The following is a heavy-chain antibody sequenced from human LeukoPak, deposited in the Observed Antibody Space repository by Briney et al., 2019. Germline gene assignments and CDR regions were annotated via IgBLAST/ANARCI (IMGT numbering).Heavy chain of an antibody. CDR2: VYSSGSP. D-gene: IGHD6-13*01. CDR3: AGMAAGVTHAFDI. Sequence: SETLSLTCTVSGGSIRSYYWSWIRQPAGKGLEWIGRVYSSGSPNYNPSLKSRVTMSVDTSKKQVSLKLNSMTAADTAVYYCAGMAAGVTHAFDIWGQGTVVTV. J-gene: IGHJ3*02. V-gene: IGHV4-4*07. CDR1: GGSIRSYY.